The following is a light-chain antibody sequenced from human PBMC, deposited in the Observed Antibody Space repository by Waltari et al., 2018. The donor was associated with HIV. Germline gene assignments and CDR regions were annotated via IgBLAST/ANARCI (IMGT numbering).Light chain of an antibody. J-gene: IGKJ2*01. CDR1: QTVSENY. Sequence: VLPPSPGTLSFSPGANVTLSCRASQTVSENYLAWYQHKAGQAPRLLIYGASSRATGTPDKFSGSGSGTDFTLTISRLEPADSAVYYCQQYGSLPRTFGQGTKLEIK. CDR3: QQYGSLPRT. V-gene: IGKV3-20*01. CDR2: GAS.